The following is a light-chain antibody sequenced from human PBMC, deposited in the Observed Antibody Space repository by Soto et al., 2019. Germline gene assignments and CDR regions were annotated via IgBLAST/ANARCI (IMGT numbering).Light chain of an antibody. Sequence: QSGLTQPRSGSGSPGQSVAISCTGTPSDVGGYDYVSWHQQHPGKAPELIIFDVSKRPSGVPDRFSGSKSGNTASLTISGLQAEDEADYFCCSYAGDFYVFGSGTKVTVL. V-gene: IGLV2-11*01. CDR2: DVS. CDR1: PSDVGGYDY. CDR3: CSYAGDFYV. J-gene: IGLJ1*01.